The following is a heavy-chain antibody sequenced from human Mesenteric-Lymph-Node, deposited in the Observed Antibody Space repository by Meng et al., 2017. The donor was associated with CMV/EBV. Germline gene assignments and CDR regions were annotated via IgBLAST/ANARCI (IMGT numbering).Heavy chain of an antibody. J-gene: IGHJ6*02. CDR2: IYPGDSDT. D-gene: IGHD2-21*01. Sequence: KVSCKGSGYSFASYWIAWVRQMPGKGLEWMGIIYPGDSDTRYSRTFQGQVTISADKSTGSAYLQWSSLKASDTAMYYCARRDHNYYGMDVWGQGTTVTVSS. CDR1: GYSFASYW. V-gene: IGHV5-51*01. CDR3: ARRDHNYYGMDV.